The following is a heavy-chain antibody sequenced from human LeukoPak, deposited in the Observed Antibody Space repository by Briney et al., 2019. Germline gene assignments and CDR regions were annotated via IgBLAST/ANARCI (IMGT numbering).Heavy chain of an antibody. J-gene: IGHJ4*02. CDR1: GYTFTSYY. Sequence: ASVKVSCKASGYTFTSYYMHWVRQAPGQGLEWMGIINPSGGSTSYAQKFQGRVTMTRDTSTSTVYMELSSLRSEDTAVYYCARDLTVTSSYYVEGLDYWGQGTLVTVSS. D-gene: IGHD1-26*01. CDR2: INPSGGST. CDR3: ARDLTVTSSYYVEGLDY. V-gene: IGHV1-46*01.